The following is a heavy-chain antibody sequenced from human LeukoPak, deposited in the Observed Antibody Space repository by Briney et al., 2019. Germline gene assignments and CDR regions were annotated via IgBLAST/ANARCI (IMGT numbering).Heavy chain of an antibody. CDR3: AKRSAQYYFDY. J-gene: IGHJ4*02. Sequence: PGGSLRLSCVASGFTFSNNAMGWVRQAPGKGLEWVSVISSSGTGTYYADSVKGRFSISRDNSKNSLYLQMNSLRAEDTAVYYCAKRSAQYYFDYWGQGTLVTVSS. CDR2: ISSSGTGT. V-gene: IGHV3-23*05. CDR1: GFTFSNNA.